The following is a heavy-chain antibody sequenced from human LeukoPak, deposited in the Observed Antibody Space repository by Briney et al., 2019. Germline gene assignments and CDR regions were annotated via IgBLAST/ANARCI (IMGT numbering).Heavy chain of an antibody. CDR2: IYYSGST. Sequence: SETLSLTCTVSGGSISSGSYYWGWIRQPPGKGLEWIGSIYYSGSTYYNPSLKSRVTISVDTSKNQFSLKLSSVTAADTAVYYCARGGDRYDILTGYFVSHYWGQGTLVTVSS. CDR1: GGSISSGSYY. J-gene: IGHJ4*02. V-gene: IGHV4-39*01. CDR3: ARGGDRYDILTGYFVSHY. D-gene: IGHD3-9*01.